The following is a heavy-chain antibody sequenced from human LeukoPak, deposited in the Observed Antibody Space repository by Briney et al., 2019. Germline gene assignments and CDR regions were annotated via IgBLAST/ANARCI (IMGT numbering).Heavy chain of an antibody. J-gene: IGHJ4*02. Sequence: GGSLRLSCAASGFTFSSYWMSWVRQAPGKGLEWVANIKQDGSEKYYVDSVKGRFTISRDNAKNSLYLQMNSLRAEDTAVYYCARQQAVFGVVQGGPFDYWGQGTLVTVSS. CDR2: IKQDGSEK. CDR3: ARQQAVFGVVQGGPFDY. CDR1: GFTFSSYW. V-gene: IGHV3-7*01. D-gene: IGHD3-3*01.